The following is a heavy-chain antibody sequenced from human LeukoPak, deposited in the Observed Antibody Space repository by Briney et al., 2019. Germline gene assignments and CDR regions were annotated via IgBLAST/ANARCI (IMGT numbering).Heavy chain of an antibody. Sequence: RVASVKVSCKASGYTFTGYYMHWVRQAPGQGLEWMGWINPNSGGTNYAQKFQGRVTMTRDTSISTAYMELSSLRSEDTAVYYCARGRQGTMVRGAQYNWFDPWGQGTLVTVSS. CDR3: ARGRQGTMVRGAQYNWFDP. CDR1: GYTFTGYY. D-gene: IGHD3-10*01. J-gene: IGHJ5*02. CDR2: INPNSGGT. V-gene: IGHV1-2*02.